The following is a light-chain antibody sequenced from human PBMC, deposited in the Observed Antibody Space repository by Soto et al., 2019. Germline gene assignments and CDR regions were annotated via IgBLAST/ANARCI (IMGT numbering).Light chain of an antibody. CDR2: AAS. CDR3: QQLNSYRLT. J-gene: IGKJ4*01. Sequence: IQLTQSPSSLSASVGDRVTSTCRASQVISSYLAWYQQKPGKAPKLLIYAASTLQSGVPSRFSGSGSGTDFTTTISSLQPDDFATYCCQQLNSYRLTFGGGTKVEIK. V-gene: IGKV1-9*01. CDR1: QVISSY.